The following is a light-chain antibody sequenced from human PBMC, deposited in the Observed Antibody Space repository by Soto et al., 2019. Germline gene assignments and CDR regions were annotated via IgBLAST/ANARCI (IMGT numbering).Light chain of an antibody. J-gene: IGKJ1*01. CDR2: GAS. Sequence: EIVLTQSPGTLSLSPGERATLSCRASQSVSSSYLAWYQQKPGQAPRLLIYGASSRATGIPDRFSGSGSGKDFTLTISRLEPDDFAVYYCQQSGSSPRTFGQGTKVEIK. CDR3: QQSGSSPRT. CDR1: QSVSSSY. V-gene: IGKV3-20*01.